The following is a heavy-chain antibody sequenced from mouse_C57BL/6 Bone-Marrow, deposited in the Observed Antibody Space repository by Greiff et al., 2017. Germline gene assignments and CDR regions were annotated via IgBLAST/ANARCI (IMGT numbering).Heavy chain of an antibody. D-gene: IGHD4-1*01. CDR1: GYSITSDYA. CDR2: IGYSGST. CDR3: ASGKYYFDY. J-gene: IGHJ2*01. V-gene: IGHV3-2*02. Sequence: VQLKESGPGLVKPSQSLSLTCTVTGYSITSDYAWNWIRQFPGNKLEWMGYIGYSGSTSYNPSLKSRISIPRDTSKNQFFLQLNSVTTEDTATYYCASGKYYFDYWGQGTTLTVSS.